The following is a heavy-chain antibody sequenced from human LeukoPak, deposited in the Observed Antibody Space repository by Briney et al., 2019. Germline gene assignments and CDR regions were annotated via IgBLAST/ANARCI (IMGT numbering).Heavy chain of an antibody. V-gene: IGHV1-8*03. CDR1: GYTFTSYD. D-gene: IGHD3-9*01. CDR3: ARAPTKLRYLDWLSIYYFDY. CDR2: MNPNSGNT. J-gene: IGHJ4*02. Sequence: ASVKVSCEADGYTFTSYDINWVRQATGQGLEWMGWMNPNSGNTGYAQKFQGRVTITRNTSISTAYMELSSLRSEDTAVYYCARAPTKLRYLDWLSIYYFDYWGQGTLVTVSS.